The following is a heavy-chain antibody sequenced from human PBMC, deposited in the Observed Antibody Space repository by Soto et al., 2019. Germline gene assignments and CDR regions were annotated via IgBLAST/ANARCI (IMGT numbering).Heavy chain of an antibody. CDR3: ARGNQRYDFWSGYPYYYYYGMDG. J-gene: IGHJ6*02. CDR2: IYYSGST. Sequence: SETLSLTCTVSGGSISSGGYYWSWIRQHPGKGLEWIGYIYYSGSTYYNPSLKSRVTISVDTSKNQFSLKLSSVTAADTAVYYCARGNQRYDFWSGYPYYYYYGMDGWGQGTTVTASS. V-gene: IGHV4-31*02. CDR1: GGSISSGGYY. D-gene: IGHD3-3*01.